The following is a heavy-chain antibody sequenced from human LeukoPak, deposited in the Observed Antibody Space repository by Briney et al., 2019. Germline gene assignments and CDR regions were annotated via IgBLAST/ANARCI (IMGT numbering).Heavy chain of an antibody. Sequence: SETLSLTCIVSGGSISSYYWSWIRQPPGKGLEWIGYIYYSGSTNYNPSLKSRVTISVDTSKNQFSLKLSSVTAADTAVYYCARGGPWITLMDVWGKGTTVTVSS. D-gene: IGHD1-20*01. CDR3: ARGGPWITLMDV. CDR1: GGSISSYY. J-gene: IGHJ6*03. CDR2: IYYSGST. V-gene: IGHV4-59*01.